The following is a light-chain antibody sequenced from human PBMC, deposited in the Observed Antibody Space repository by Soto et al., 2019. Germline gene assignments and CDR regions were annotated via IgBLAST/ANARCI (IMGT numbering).Light chain of an antibody. CDR2: LNSDGSH. Sequence: QPVLTQSPSASASLGASVKLTCTMSSGHSSYAIAWHPQQPEKGPRYLMKLNSDGSHSKGDGIPDRFSGSSSGAERYLTIASLQSEDEADYYCQTWGTGIVVFGGGTQLTVL. CDR3: QTWGTGIVV. J-gene: IGLJ2*01. CDR1: SGHSSYA. V-gene: IGLV4-69*01.